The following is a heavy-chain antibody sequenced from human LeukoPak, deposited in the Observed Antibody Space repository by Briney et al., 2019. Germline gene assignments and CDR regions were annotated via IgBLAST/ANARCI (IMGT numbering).Heavy chain of an antibody. V-gene: IGHV3-11*04. D-gene: IGHD6-13*01. J-gene: IGHJ3*02. CDR2: ISSSGSTI. CDR3: ARDLWGSSSWKDAFDI. CDR1: GFTFSSYW. Sequence: PGGSLRLSCAASGFTFSSYWMSWIRQAPGKGLEWVSYISSSGSTIYYADSVKGRFTISRDNAKNSLYLQMNSLRAEDTAVYYCARDLWGSSSWKDAFDIWGQGTMVTVSS.